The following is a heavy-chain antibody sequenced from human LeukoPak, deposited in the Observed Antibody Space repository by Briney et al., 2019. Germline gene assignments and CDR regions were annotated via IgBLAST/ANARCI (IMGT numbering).Heavy chain of an antibody. CDR3: AKTGSSSWGYFNY. CDR2: IRNDGTIK. CDR1: GFTFSTYG. J-gene: IGHJ4*02. Sequence: GGSLRLSCAASGFTFSTYGMHWVRQAPGKGLEWVAFIRNDGTIKYYADSVKGRFTISRDNSKNTLYLQMNSLRAEDTAVYYCAKTGSSSWGYFNYWGQGTLVTVSS. V-gene: IGHV3-30*02. D-gene: IGHD6-13*01.